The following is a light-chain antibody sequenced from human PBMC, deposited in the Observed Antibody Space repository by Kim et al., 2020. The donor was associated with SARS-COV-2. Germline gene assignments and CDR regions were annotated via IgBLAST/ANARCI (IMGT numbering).Light chain of an antibody. CDR2: AAS. CDR1: QGISSY. Sequence: DIQLTQSPSFLSASVGDRVTITCRASQGISSYLAWYQQKPGKAPKLLIYAASTLQSGVPSRFSGSGSGTEFTLTISSLQPEDFATYYCQQLNSYPRLTFGGGTKLVI. V-gene: IGKV1-9*01. J-gene: IGKJ4*01. CDR3: QQLNSYPRLT.